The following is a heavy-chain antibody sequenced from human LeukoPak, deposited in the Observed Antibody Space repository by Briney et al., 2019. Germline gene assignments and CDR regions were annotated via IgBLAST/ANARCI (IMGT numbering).Heavy chain of an antibody. CDR2: FHFSGST. V-gene: IGHV4-39*01. Sequence: SETLSLTCSVSGASVTMGSYYWAWIRQPPGKGLEWIGPFHFSGSTYYNPSLKSRVTISVDTSKNSVSLMLRSVTAADTAVYFCARPFQDYDKGTFFYFFDFWGQGILVTVSS. CDR1: GASVTMGSYY. D-gene: IGHD3-22*01. J-gene: IGHJ4*02. CDR3: ARPFQDYDKGTFFYFFDF.